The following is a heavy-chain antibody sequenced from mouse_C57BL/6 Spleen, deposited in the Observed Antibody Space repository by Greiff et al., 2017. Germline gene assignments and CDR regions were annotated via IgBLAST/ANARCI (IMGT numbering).Heavy chain of an antibody. Sequence: EVQLQQSGPELVKPGASVKISCKASGYTFTDYYMNWVKQSHGKSLEWIGEINPNNGGTSYNQKFKGKATLTVDKSSSTAYMALRSLTSEDSAVYYGARHYGSSYHWYFDVWGTGTTVTVSS. CDR1: GYTFTDYY. CDR3: ARHYGSSYHWYFDV. J-gene: IGHJ1*03. V-gene: IGHV1-26*01. CDR2: INPNNGGT. D-gene: IGHD1-1*01.